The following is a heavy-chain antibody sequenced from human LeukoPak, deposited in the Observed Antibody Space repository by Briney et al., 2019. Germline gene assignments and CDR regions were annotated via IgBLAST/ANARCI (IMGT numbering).Heavy chain of an antibody. CDR1: GGSFSGYY. CDR2: INHSGST. V-gene: IGHV4-34*01. Sequence: SETLSLTCAVYGGSFSGYYWNWIRQPPGKGLEWIGEINHSGSTNYNPSLKSRVTISVDTSKNQFSLKLSSVTAADTAVYYCASRIQLWLGSRFGYHFDYWGQGTLVTVSS. J-gene: IGHJ4*02. D-gene: IGHD5-18*01. CDR3: ASRIQLWLGSRFGYHFDY.